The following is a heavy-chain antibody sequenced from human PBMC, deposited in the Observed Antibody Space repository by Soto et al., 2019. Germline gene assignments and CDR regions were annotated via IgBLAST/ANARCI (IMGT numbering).Heavy chain of an antibody. CDR3: ARHFDVDPSLDHYYFDL. D-gene: IGHD3-9*01. CDR1: GVSITPYF. V-gene: IGHV4-4*07. CDR2: IYASGRT. J-gene: IGHJ2*01. Sequence: QVQLQESGPGLVKPSETLSLTCTVSGVSITPYFWSWIRQPAGEAPEWLGHIYASGRTTYNPSLKGRGTMFVSQTQVSLRLTSVTAADTAVYYWARHFDVDPSLDHYYFDLWGRGALVTVSS.